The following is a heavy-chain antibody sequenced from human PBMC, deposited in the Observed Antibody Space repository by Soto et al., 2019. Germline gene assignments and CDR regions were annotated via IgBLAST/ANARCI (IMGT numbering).Heavy chain of an antibody. D-gene: IGHD6-6*01. CDR1: GFIFSSYG. J-gene: IGHJ4*02. CDR3: ARDKGYSSSSLDY. Sequence: QVQLVESGGGVVQPGRSLRLSCAASGFIFSSYGMHWVRQAPGKGLEWVAVVWYDGSNKYYADSVKGRFTISRDNSKNTLYLQMNSLRAEDTAVYYFARDKGYSSSSLDYWGQGTLVTVSS. CDR2: VWYDGSNK. V-gene: IGHV3-33*01.